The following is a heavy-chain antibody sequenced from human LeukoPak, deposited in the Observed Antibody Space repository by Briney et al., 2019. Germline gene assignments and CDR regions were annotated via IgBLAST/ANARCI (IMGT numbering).Heavy chain of an antibody. CDR2: INHSGST. CDR1: GGSFSGYY. CDR3: ARRRLGGNWNYKEGAWSDP. Sequence: PSETLSLTCAVYGGSFSGYYWSWIRQPPGKGLEWIGEINHSGSTNYNPSLKSRVTISVDTSKNQFSLKLSSVTAADTAVYYCARRRLGGNWNYKEGAWSDPWGQGTLVTVSS. J-gene: IGHJ5*02. V-gene: IGHV4-34*01. D-gene: IGHD1-7*01.